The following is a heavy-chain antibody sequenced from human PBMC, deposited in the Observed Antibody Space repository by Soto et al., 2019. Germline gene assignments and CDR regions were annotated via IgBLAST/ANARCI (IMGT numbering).Heavy chain of an antibody. V-gene: IGHV3-48*01. Sequence: GGSLRLSCAASGFTFSSYSMNWVRQAPGKGLEWVSYISSSSSTIYYADSVKGRFTISRDNAKNSLYLQMNSLRAEDTAVYYCARAASSSWAYYFDYWGQGTLVTVSS. CDR1: GFTFSSYS. CDR2: ISSSSSTI. J-gene: IGHJ4*02. CDR3: ARAASSSWAYYFDY. D-gene: IGHD6-13*01.